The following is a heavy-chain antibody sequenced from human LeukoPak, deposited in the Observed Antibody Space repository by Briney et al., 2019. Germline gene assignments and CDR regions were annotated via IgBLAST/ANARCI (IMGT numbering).Heavy chain of an antibody. J-gene: IGHJ4*02. V-gene: IGHV4-39*01. D-gene: IGHD5-18*01. CDR3: ARHVSGSAMMHYFDY. CDR2: IYYSGSS. Sequence: SETLSLTCNVSGASIRSGRNYWGWIRQSPGKGLEWIGSIYYSGSSSYNPSLQSRVSISVDTSKNDISLKVFSLTAADTALYYCARHVSGSAMMHYFDYWGQGNLVTVSS. CDR1: GASIRSGRNY.